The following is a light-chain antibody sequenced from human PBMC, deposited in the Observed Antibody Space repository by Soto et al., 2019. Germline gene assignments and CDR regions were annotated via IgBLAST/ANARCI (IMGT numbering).Light chain of an antibody. CDR1: QSVSSN. Sequence: EMVMTQSPATLSVSHEERATLSCRASQSVSSNLAWYQQKPGQAPRLLIYGASTRAAGIPARFSGGGSGTEFTLTISSLQSEDFAVYYCQRYNSGPPITFGQGTRLETK. CDR3: QRYNSGPPIT. V-gene: IGKV3-15*01. CDR2: GAS. J-gene: IGKJ5*01.